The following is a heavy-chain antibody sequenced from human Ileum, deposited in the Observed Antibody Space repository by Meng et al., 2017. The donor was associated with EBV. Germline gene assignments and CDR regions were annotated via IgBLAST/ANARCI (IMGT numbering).Heavy chain of an antibody. Sequence: LHLHAARSLLVTSSHPFLPCVVFSDCSSNRGGHAWSCIRPPPGLGLGWIGDNKASRSTYSTPTLKSRVTLSVARSKIHFFLKLSSATAAATAVYYCGRGHSVVYFFDYWGQGTLVTVSS. CDR2: NKASRST. J-gene: IGHJ4*02. D-gene: IGHD2-21*01. CDR3: GRGHSVVYFFDY. CDR1: SDCSSNRGGHA. V-gene: IGHV4-30-2*01.